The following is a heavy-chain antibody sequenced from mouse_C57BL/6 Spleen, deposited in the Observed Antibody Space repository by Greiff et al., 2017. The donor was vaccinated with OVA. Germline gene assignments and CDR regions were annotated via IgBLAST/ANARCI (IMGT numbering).Heavy chain of an antibody. Sequence: QVHVKQSGTELVKPGASVKLSCKASGYTFTSYWMHWVKQRPGQGLEWIGNINPSNGGTNYNETFKSKATLTVDKSSSTAYMQLSSLTSEDSAVYYVARSVIVYDYDVAFWGQGTTLTVSS. CDR1: GYTFTSYW. CDR2: INPSNGGT. J-gene: IGHJ2*01. CDR3: ARSVIVYDYDVAF. D-gene: IGHD2-4*01. V-gene: IGHV1-53*01.